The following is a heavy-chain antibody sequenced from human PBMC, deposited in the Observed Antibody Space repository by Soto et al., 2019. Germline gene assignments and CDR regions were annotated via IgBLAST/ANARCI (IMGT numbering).Heavy chain of an antibody. J-gene: IGHJ5*02. CDR1: GGSISSYY. Sequence: SETLSLTCTVSGGSISSYYWSWIRQPPGKGLEWIGYIYYSGSTNYNPSLKSRVTISVDTSKNQFSLKLSSVTAADTAVYYCARAVLRETTDHNWFDPWGQGTLVTVSS. D-gene: IGHD4-17*01. CDR2: IYYSGST. CDR3: ARAVLRETTDHNWFDP. V-gene: IGHV4-59*01.